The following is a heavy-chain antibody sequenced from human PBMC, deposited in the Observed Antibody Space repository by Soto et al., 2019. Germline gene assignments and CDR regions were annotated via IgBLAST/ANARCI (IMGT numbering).Heavy chain of an antibody. V-gene: IGHV1-18*01. CDR2: ISPYNGNT. Sequence: QVQLVQSGAEVKEPGASVKVSCEASGYTFVSYGISWVRQAPGQGLEGMGWISPYNGNTNYVQKFQGRVTMTTDTSTSTVYMALRSLRSDDTAVYYCSRDAQKWLVAAFEIWGQGTMVTVSS. J-gene: IGHJ3*02. CDR3: SRDAQKWLVAAFEI. CDR1: GYTFVSYG. D-gene: IGHD6-19*01.